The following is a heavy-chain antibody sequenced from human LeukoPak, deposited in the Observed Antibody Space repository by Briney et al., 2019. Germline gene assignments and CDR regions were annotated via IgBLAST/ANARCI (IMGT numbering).Heavy chain of an antibody. Sequence: WESLRLSCAASGFTVSSSDMNWVRQAQRPGMEYVSVMYSDGSTYNSDDANVRFTISIDNSKNTQYLPMNSLSAEDTATYYCAIVKMLLPNYAFDIWGQGTMVIVSS. CDR2: MYSDGST. V-gene: IGHV3-53*01. CDR1: GFTVSSSD. D-gene: IGHD3-22*01. J-gene: IGHJ3*02. CDR3: AIVKMLLPNYAFDI.